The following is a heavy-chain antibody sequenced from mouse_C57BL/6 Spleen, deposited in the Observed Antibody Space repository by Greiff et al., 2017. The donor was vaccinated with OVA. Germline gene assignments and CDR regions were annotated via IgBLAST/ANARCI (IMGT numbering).Heavy chain of an antibody. CDR3: ADYYGSRGFAY. V-gene: IGHV14-3*01. CDR2: IDPANGNT. Sequence: VQLQQSVAELVRPGASVKLSCTASGFNIKNTYMNWVKQRPEQGLEWIGRIDPANGNTKYAPKFQGKATITADTSSNTAYLQLSSLTSEDTAIYYCADYYGSRGFAYWGQGTLVTVSA. D-gene: IGHD1-1*01. J-gene: IGHJ3*01. CDR1: GFNIKNTY.